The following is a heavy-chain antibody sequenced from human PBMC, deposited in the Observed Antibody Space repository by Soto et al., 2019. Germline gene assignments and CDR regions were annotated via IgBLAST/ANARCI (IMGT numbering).Heavy chain of an antibody. D-gene: IGHD3-10*02. J-gene: IGHJ6*02. CDR3: ARDREAGLYSGHGMDV. Sequence: QVQLVESGGGVVQPGRSLRLSCAASGFTFSSYAMHWVRQAPGKGLEWVAVISYDGSNKYYADSVKGRFTISRDNSKNPLYLQMNSLRAEDTAVYYCARDREAGLYSGHGMDVWGQGTTVTVSS. CDR1: GFTFSSYA. CDR2: ISYDGSNK. V-gene: IGHV3-30-3*01.